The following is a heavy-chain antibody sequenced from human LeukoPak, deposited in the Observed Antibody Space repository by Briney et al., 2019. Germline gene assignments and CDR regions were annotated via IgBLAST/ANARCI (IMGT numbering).Heavy chain of an antibody. CDR1: GGSISSSNW. CDR2: IYHSGST. V-gene: IGHV4-4*02. D-gene: IGHD4-17*01. J-gene: IGHJ4*02. CDR3: ARGALTAVTYYFDY. Sequence: SETLSLTCAVSGGSISSSNWWSWVRPPPGKGLEWIGEIYHSGSTNYNPSLKRRVTISVDKSKNQFSLKLSSVTAADTAVYYCARGALTAVTYYFDYWGQGTMVTVSS.